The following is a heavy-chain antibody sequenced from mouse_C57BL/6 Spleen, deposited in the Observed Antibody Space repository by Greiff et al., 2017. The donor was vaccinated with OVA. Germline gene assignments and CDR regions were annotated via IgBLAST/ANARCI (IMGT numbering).Heavy chain of an antibody. J-gene: IGHJ3*01. V-gene: IGHV1-53*01. CDR2: INPSNGGT. CDR3: ARAHYYGSSPFAD. CDR1: GYTFTSYW. Sequence: QVQLKQSGAELVKPGASVKLSCKASGYTFTSYWMHWVQQRPGQGLEWVGNINPSNGGTNYTEKFKSKATLTVDKSSSTAYLQLSCLTSEASAFYDCARAHYYGSSPFADWGQSTPVTAS. D-gene: IGHD1-1*01.